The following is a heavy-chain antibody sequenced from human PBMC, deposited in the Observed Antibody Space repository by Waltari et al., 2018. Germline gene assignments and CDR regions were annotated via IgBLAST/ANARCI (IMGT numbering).Heavy chain of an antibody. CDR2: IKQDGRGT. CDR3: AREGLTEEAAY. Sequence: EIQLVESGGDLVQPGGSLRLSCVTSGFPFHTFWMAWVRQVPGKGMKGLAHIKQDGRGTDHVDYVKGRCTISRDNARNSLYLEMDRLRVEDTGVYYCAREGLTEEAAYWGQGTLVTVSS. D-gene: IGHD4-4*01. CDR1: GFPFHTFW. V-gene: IGHV3-7*01. J-gene: IGHJ4*02.